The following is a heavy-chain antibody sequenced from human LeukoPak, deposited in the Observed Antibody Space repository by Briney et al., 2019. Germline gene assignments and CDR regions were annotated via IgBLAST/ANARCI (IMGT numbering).Heavy chain of an antibody. CDR2: INHSGST. J-gene: IGHJ4*02. Sequence: PSETLSLTCAVYGGSFSVYYWSWIRQPPGKGLEWIGEINHSGSTNYNPSLKSRVTISVDTSKNQFSLKLSSVTAADTAVYYCARGLTSSSWYSVVYWGQGTLVTVSS. CDR1: GGSFSVYY. CDR3: ARGLTSSSWYSVVY. D-gene: IGHD6-13*01. V-gene: IGHV4-34*01.